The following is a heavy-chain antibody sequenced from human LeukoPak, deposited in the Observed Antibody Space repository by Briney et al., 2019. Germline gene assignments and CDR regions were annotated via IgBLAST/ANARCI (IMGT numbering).Heavy chain of an antibody. J-gene: IGHJ6*02. CDR2: ISGSGGST. Sequence: GGSLRLSCAASGFTFSSYWMHWVRRAPGKGLEWVSAISGSGGSTYYADSVKGRFTISRDNSKNTLFLQMDSLRAEDTAPYYCAKSVAIYFYYGLDVWGQGTTVTVSS. D-gene: IGHD3-3*01. CDR1: GFTFSSYW. CDR3: AKSVAIYFYYGLDV. V-gene: IGHV3-23*01.